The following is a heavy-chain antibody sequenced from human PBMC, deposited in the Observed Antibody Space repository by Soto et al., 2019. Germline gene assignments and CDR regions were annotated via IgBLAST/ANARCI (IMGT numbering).Heavy chain of an antibody. CDR1: GFTFSSYS. CDR3: VRDGGVMGYYYYYGMDV. CDR2: ISSSSSYI. V-gene: IGHV3-21*01. Sequence: PGGSLRLSCAASGFTFSSYSMNWVRQAPGKGLEWVSSISSSSSYIYYADSVKGRFTISRDNAKNSLYLQMNSLRAEDTAVYYCVRDGGVMGYYYYYGMDVWGQGTTVTGSS. D-gene: IGHD2-8*01. J-gene: IGHJ6*02.